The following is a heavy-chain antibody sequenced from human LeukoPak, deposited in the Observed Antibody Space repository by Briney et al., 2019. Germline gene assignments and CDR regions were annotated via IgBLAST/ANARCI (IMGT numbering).Heavy chain of an antibody. J-gene: IGHJ6*04. CDR2: ISYDGSNK. CDR1: GFTFSSYA. D-gene: IGHD6-19*01. V-gene: IGHV3-30*04. Sequence: PGRSLRLSCAASGFTFSSYAMHWLRQAPGKGLEWVAGISYDGSNKYYADSVKGRFTISSDNSKNTLYLQMNSLGAEDTAVYYCAGGAGINYYYGMDVWGKGDTVTVSS. CDR3: AGGAGINYYYGMDV.